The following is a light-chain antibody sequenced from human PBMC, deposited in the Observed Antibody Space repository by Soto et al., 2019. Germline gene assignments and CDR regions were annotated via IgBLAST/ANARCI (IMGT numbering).Light chain of an antibody. V-gene: IGKV1-5*01. CDR1: QSLTGR. CDR3: QQYKVYPYT. Sequence: DIQMTQSPSTLSASIGDRVTLTCRASQSLTGRLAWYQQKPGRPPKLLLYDVSILESGVPSRFSGSESGTDFTLNSSSLRPDGFATFCCQQYKVYPYTFGQGTRLDI. J-gene: IGKJ2*01. CDR2: DVS.